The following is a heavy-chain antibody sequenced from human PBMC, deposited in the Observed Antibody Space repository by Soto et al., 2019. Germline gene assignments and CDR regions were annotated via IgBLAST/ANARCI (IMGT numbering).Heavy chain of an antibody. CDR3: ARDPSVGSTFYYYMDV. Sequence: EVQLVESGGGLAQPGGSLRLSCAASGFSLNGYAMNWVRQAPGRGLEWVSYISSSSGAIDSADSVKGRFTVSRDNAKNLLYLQMNSLRAEDTALYYCARDPSVGSTFYYYMDVWGEGTPVTVSS. J-gene: IGHJ6*03. CDR1: GFSLNGYA. V-gene: IGHV3-48*01. CDR2: ISSSSGAI. D-gene: IGHD6-13*01.